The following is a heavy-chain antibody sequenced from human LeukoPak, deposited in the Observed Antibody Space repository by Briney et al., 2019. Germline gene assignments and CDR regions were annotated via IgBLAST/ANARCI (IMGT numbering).Heavy chain of an antibody. CDR2: IQDNGDT. CDR1: GGSITTVGYY. J-gene: IGHJ3*01. D-gene: IGHD3-10*01. V-gene: IGHV4-30-2*01. Sequence: SETLSLTCTVSGGSITTVGYYWSWIRQPPGEGREWIGHIQDNGDTHYNSSLTSRVTISMDRSKNEFSLELNSVTAADTAVYYCASPMTFMVRGLHGIDVFNVWGQGTMVTVSS. CDR3: ASPMTFMVRGLHGIDVFNV.